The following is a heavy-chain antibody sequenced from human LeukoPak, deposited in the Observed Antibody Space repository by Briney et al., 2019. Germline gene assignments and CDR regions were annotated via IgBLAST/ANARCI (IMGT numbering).Heavy chain of an antibody. Sequence: MTSETLSLTCTVFGDFISPHRLSWIRQPAGKGLEFVGRMAQSGNTDYNPSLRSRLTMSLDTSKKQFSLKLSSVTAADTAVYYCARDWEFCGGFSCYPYWYDSWGQGILVTVSS. CDR2: MAQSGNT. D-gene: IGHD2-21*01. J-gene: IGHJ5*01. CDR1: GDFISPHR. V-gene: IGHV4-4*07. CDR3: ARDWEFCGGFSCYPYWYDS.